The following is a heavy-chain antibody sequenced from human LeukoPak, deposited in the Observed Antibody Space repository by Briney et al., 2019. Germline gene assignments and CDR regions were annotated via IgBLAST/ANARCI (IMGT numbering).Heavy chain of an antibody. CDR1: GFTFSNAW. J-gene: IGHJ4*02. Sequence: GGSLRLSCAASGFTFSNAWMSWVRQAPGKGLEWVGRIKSKTDGGTTDYAAPVKGRFTSSRDDSKNTLYLQMNSLKTEDTAVYYCTTDEYDYVWGSYRYSGEYYFDYWGQGTLVTVSS. CDR2: IKSKTDGGTT. D-gene: IGHD3-16*02. CDR3: TTDEYDYVWGSYRYSGEYYFDY. V-gene: IGHV3-15*01.